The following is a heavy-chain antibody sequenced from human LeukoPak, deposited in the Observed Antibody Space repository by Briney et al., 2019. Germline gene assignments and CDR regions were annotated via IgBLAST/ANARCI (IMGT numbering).Heavy chain of an antibody. Sequence: ASVKVSCKASGYTFTSYSMHWVRQAPGQRLEWMGWINAGNGNTKYSQKFQGRVTTTRDTSASTAYMELSSLRSEDTAVYYCARDSGSPMTFWYWGQGTLVTVSS. J-gene: IGHJ4*02. CDR1: GYTFTSYS. V-gene: IGHV1-3*01. CDR3: ARDSGSPMTFWY. D-gene: IGHD1-26*01. CDR2: INAGNGNT.